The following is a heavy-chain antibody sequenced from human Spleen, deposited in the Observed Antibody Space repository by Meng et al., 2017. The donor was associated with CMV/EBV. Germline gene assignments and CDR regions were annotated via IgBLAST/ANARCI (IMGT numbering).Heavy chain of an antibody. CDR2: IKQDGSEK. J-gene: IGHJ3*02. CDR1: GFTFSSYW. CDR3: ARVTSRGYRFPFFDI. Sequence: GESLKISCAASGFTFSSYWMSWVRQAPGKGLEWVANIKQDGSEKYYVDSVKGRFTISRDNAKNSLYLQMNSLRAEDTAVYYRARVTSRGYRFPFFDIWGQGTMVTVSS. D-gene: IGHD1-1*01. V-gene: IGHV3-7*04.